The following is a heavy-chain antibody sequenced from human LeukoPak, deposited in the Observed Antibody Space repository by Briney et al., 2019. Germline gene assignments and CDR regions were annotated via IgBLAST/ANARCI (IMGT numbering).Heavy chain of an antibody. Sequence: GGSLRLSCAASGFTFSSYGMHWVRQAPGKGLEWVAVIWYDGSNKYYADSVKGRFTISRDNSKNTLYLQMNSLRAEDAAVYYCARRSTSCYAFDYWGQGTLVTVSS. D-gene: IGHD2-2*01. V-gene: IGHV3-33*01. CDR3: ARRSTSCYAFDY. CDR2: IWYDGSNK. J-gene: IGHJ4*02. CDR1: GFTFSSYG.